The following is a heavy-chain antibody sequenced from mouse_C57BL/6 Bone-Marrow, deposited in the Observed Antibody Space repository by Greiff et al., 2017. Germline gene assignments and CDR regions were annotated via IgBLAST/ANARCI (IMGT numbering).Heavy chain of an antibody. CDR1: GYTFTSYT. CDR2: INPSSGYT. D-gene: IGHD1-1*01. Sequence: QVQLKESGAELARPGASVKMSCKASGYTFTSYTMHWVKQRPGQGLEWIGYINPSSGYTKYNQKFKDKATLTADKSSSTAYMQLSSLTSEDSAVYYCARAGTTVDYFDYWGQGTTLTVSS. V-gene: IGHV1-4*01. J-gene: IGHJ2*01. CDR3: ARAGTTVDYFDY.